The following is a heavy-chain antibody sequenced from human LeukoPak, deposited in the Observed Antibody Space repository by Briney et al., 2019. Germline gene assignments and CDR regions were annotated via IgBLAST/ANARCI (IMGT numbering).Heavy chain of an antibody. V-gene: IGHV4-59*01. D-gene: IGHD3-22*01. CDR1: GGSISSYY. J-gene: IGHJ5*02. CDR2: IYYSGGT. Sequence: SETLSLTCTVSGGSISSYYWSWIRQPPGKGLEWIGHIYYSGGTNYNPSLKSRVTISVDTSKNQFSLKLSSVTAADTAVYYCARAPSRGYYYDSSGYSRWFDPWGQGTLVTVSS. CDR3: ARAPSRGYYYDSSGYSRWFDP.